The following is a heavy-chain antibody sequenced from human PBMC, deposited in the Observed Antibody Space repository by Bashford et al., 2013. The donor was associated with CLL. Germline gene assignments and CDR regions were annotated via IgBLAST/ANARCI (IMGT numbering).Heavy chain of an antibody. CDR1: GYTFTSYG. J-gene: IGHJ6*02. D-gene: IGHD6-19*01. V-gene: IGHV1-18*04. CDR3: ARDSSGWYSFYYYGMDV. Sequence: ASVKVSCKASGYTFTSYGISWVRQAPGQGLEWMGWISAYNGNTNYAQKLQGRVTMTTDTSTSTAYMELRSLRSDDTAVYYCARDSSGWYSFYYYGMDVWGQGTTVTVSS. CDR2: ISAYNGNT.